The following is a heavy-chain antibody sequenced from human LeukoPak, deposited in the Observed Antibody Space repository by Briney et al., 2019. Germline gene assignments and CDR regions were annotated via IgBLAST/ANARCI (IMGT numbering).Heavy chain of an antibody. Sequence: GASVKVSCKASGYTFTSYDINWVRQATGQGLEWMGWMNPNSGNTGYAQKFQGRVTMTRNTSISTAYMELSSLRSEDTAVYYCARAPPFYYYGSGSYYFDYRGQGTLVTVSS. CDR2: MNPNSGNT. CDR1: GYTFTSYD. V-gene: IGHV1-8*01. J-gene: IGHJ4*02. CDR3: ARAPPFYYYGSGSYYFDY. D-gene: IGHD3-10*01.